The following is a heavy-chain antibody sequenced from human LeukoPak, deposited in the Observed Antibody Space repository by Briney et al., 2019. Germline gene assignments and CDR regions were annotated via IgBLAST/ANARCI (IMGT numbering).Heavy chain of an antibody. Sequence: GGSLRLSCEASGFTFRNYGMHWVRQAPGKGLDWVAFIRSDGRSEYYSDSVKGRFTISRDNSKNILYLQMSDLRTEDTAVYFCRLTVAYCGQGTLVTVSS. CDR2: IRSDGRSE. V-gene: IGHV3-30*02. D-gene: IGHD6-19*01. CDR3: RLTVAY. J-gene: IGHJ4*02. CDR1: GFTFRNYG.